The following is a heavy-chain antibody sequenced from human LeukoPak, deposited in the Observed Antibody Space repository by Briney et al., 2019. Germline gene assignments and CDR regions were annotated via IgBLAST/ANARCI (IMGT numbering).Heavy chain of an antibody. V-gene: IGHV1-3*02. Sequence: ASVKVSCKASGYTFTSYAMHWVRQAPGQRLEWMGWSNAGNGNTKYSQEFQGRVTITRDTSASTAYMELSSLRSEDMAVYYCAAGSVVSRIAVAGLYSWGQGTLVTVSS. CDR2: SNAGNGNT. J-gene: IGHJ4*02. D-gene: IGHD6-19*01. CDR1: GYTFTSYA. CDR3: AAGSVVSRIAVAGLYS.